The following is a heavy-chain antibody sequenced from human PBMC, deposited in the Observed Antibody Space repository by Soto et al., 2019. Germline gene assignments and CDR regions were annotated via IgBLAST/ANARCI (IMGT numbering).Heavy chain of an antibody. J-gene: IGHJ4*02. CDR2: IYPGDSDT. D-gene: IGHD2-15*01. CDR3: ARXARYCRGGSCYHPSFDY. Sequence: GESLKISCKGSGYSFTSYWIGWVRQMPGKGLEWMGIIYPGDSDTRYSPSFQGQVTISADKSISTAYLQWSSLKASDTAMYYCARXARYCRGGSCYHPSFDYWGQGTLVTVSS. CDR1: GYSFTSYW. V-gene: IGHV5-51*01.